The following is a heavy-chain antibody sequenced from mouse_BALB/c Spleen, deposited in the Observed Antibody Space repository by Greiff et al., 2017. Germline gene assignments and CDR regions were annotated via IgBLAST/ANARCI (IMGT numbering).Heavy chain of an antibody. J-gene: IGHJ4*01. CDR2: ISSGSSTI. CDR3: ARFDGYPYYYAMDY. D-gene: IGHD2-3*01. Sequence: EVKVVESGGGLVQPGGSRKLSCAASGFTFSSFGMHWVRQAPEKGLEWVAYISSGSSTIYYADTVKGRFTISRDNPKNTLFLQMTSLRSEDTAMYYCARFDGYPYYYAMDYWGQGTSVTVSS. V-gene: IGHV5-17*02. CDR1: GFTFSSFG.